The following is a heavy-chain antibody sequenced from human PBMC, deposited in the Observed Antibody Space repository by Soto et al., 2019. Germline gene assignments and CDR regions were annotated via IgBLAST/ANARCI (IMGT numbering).Heavy chain of an antibody. J-gene: IGHJ4*02. V-gene: IGHV3-9*01. CDR3: AKVGHDGLDY. CDR2: ISWNSGGI. Sequence: GGSLRISCAASGFTFDDHAMHWVRQAPGKGLEWVSGISWNSGGIGYADSVKGRFTISRDNAKNSLYLQMNSLRAEDTALYYCAKVGHDGLDYWGQGTLVTVSS. CDR1: GFTFDDHA. D-gene: IGHD1-1*01.